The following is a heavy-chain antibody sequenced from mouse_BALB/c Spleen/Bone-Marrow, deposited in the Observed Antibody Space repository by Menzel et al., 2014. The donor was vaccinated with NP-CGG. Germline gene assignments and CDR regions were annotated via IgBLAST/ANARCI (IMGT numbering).Heavy chain of an antibody. J-gene: IGHJ3*01. V-gene: IGHV5-2*01. Sequence: DVKLQESGGGLVQPGESLKLSCESNEYEFPSHDMSWVRKTPEKRLELVAAINSDGGSTYYPDTMERRFIISGDNSKKTLYLQMSSLRSEDTAFYYCARHGDYYGSSLFAYWGQGTLVTVSA. CDR1: EYEFPSHD. D-gene: IGHD1-1*01. CDR2: INSDGGST. CDR3: ARHGDYYGSSLFAY.